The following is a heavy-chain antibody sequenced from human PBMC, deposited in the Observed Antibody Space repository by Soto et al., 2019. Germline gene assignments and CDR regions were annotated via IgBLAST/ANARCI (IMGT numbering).Heavy chain of an antibody. CDR2: ISWDGGST. D-gene: IGHD2-2*01. CDR1: GFTFDDYA. J-gene: IGHJ6*02. V-gene: IGHV3-43D*04. Sequence: EVQLVESGGVVVQPGGSLRLSCAASGFTFDDYAMHWVRQAPGKGLEWVSLISWDGGSTYYADSVKGRFTISRDNSKNSLYLQIRSLRAEEPALYYCAKDIYCSSTSCYVRHGVANYYYGMDGWGQGTTVTVSS. CDR3: AKDIYCSSTSCYVRHGVANYYYGMDG.